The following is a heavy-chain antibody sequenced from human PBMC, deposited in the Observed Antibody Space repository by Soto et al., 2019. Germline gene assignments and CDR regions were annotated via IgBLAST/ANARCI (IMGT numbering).Heavy chain of an antibody. CDR3: AHSRYYDSSGREGGAFDI. D-gene: IGHD3-22*01. Sequence: QITLKESGPPLVKPTQTLTLTCTFSGFSLSTSGVGVGWIRQPPGKALEWLALIYWDDDKRYSPSLKSRLTITKDTSKNQMVLTMTNMAPVDTATYYWAHSRYYDSSGREGGAFDIWGQGTMVTVSS. V-gene: IGHV2-5*02. CDR1: GFSLSTSGVG. J-gene: IGHJ3*02. CDR2: IYWDDDK.